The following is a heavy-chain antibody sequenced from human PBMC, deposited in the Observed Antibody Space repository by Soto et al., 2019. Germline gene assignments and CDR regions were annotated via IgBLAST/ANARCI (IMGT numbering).Heavy chain of an antibody. CDR3: ARDYGDYSFFFDY. CDR2: YSGFT. V-gene: IGHV4-59*01. J-gene: IGHJ4*02. D-gene: IGHD4-17*01. CDR1: GGSITTYQ. Sequence: SETLSLTCTVSGGSITTYQWSWIRQPPGKGLEWIGGYSGFTNYNPSLESRATISVDHSKNQFFLTLRSVTAADTAVYYCARDYGDYSFFFDYWGQGALATVSS.